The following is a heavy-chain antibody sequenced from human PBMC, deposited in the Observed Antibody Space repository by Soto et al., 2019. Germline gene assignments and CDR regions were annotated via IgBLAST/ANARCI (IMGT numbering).Heavy chain of an antibody. CDR1: GFTFNDAW. D-gene: IGHD3-10*02. CDR2: ITIRTGNV. Sequence: PGGSLRLSCAASGFTFNDAWMNWVRQAPGKGLEWLAYITIRTGNVLYADSVRGRFTISADNAENSVILQMNSLRDEDSAVYFFVRDRDLYRDMFHADLWGQGTLVTVSS. J-gene: IGHJ4*01. V-gene: IGHV3-48*02. CDR3: VRDRDLYRDMFHADL.